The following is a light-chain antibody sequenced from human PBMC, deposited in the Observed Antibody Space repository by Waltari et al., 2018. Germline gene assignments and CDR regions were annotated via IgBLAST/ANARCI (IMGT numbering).Light chain of an antibody. CDR2: ANK. J-gene: IGLJ3*02. V-gene: IGLV1-40*01. CDR3: QSFDRSLSASV. Sequence: QSVLTQPPSVSGAPGQSITISCTGSSSNFGAGYDVHWNQQLPGTAPKLLIYANKNRPSGVPDRFSGSKSGTSASLAITGLQAEDEADYYCQSFDRSLSASVFGGGTKLTVL. CDR1: SSNFGAGYD.